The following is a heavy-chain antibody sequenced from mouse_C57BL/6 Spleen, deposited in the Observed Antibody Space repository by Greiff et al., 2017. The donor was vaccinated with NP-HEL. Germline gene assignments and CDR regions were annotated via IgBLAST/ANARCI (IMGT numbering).Heavy chain of an antibody. CDR3: ARDATVVAHFDY. CDR2: ISDGGSYT. V-gene: IGHV5-4*01. D-gene: IGHD1-1*01. Sequence: DVHLVESGGGLVKPGGSLKLSCAASGFTFSSYAMSWVRQTPEKRLEWVATISDGGSYTYYPDNVKGRFTISRDNAKNNLYLQMSHLKSEDTAMYYCARDATVVAHFDYWGQGTTLTVSS. CDR1: GFTFSSYA. J-gene: IGHJ2*01.